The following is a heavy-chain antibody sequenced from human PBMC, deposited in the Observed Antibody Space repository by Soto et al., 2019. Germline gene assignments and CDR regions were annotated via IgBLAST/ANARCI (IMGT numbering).Heavy chain of an antibody. J-gene: IGHJ4*02. D-gene: IGHD2-2*01. V-gene: IGHV5-10-1*01. Sequence: GESLKISCKGSGYSFTSYWISWVRQMPGKGLEWMGRIDPSDSYTNYSPSSQGHVTISADKSISAAYLQWSSLKASDTAMYYCARQGYCSSTSCFDYWGQGTLVTVSS. CDR2: IDPSDSYT. CDR3: ARQGYCSSTSCFDY. CDR1: GYSFTSYW.